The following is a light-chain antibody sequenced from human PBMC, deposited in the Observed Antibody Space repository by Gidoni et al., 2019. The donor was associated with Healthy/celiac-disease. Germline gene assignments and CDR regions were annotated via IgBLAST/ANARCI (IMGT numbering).Light chain of an antibody. V-gene: IGLV3-21*02. CDR2: DDS. Sequence: SYVLTQPPSVSVAQGQPARITCGGNNIGSQSVHWYQQKPGQAPGLVVYDDSDRPSGLPERFSGSNSGNTATLTISRVEAGDEADYYCQVWDSSSDHGVFGTGTKVTVL. J-gene: IGLJ1*01. CDR3: QVWDSSSDHGV. CDR1: NIGSQS.